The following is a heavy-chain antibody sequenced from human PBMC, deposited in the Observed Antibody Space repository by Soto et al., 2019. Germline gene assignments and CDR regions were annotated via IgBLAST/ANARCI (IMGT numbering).Heavy chain of an antibody. CDR3: ARVLLGYCSSTSCYRPFDP. V-gene: IGHV4-34*01. D-gene: IGHD2-2*01. CDR1: GGSFSGYY. J-gene: IGHJ5*02. Sequence: SETLSLTCAVYGGSFSGYYWSWIRQPPGKGLEWIGEINHSGSTNYNPSLKSRVTISVDTSKNQFSLKLSSVTAADTAVYYCARVLLGYCSSTSCYRPFDPWGQGTLVTVSS. CDR2: INHSGST.